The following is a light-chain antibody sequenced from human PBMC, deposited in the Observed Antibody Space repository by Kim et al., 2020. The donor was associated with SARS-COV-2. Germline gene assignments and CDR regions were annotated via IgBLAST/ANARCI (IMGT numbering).Light chain of an antibody. CDR3: QAWDSSTWV. V-gene: IGLV3-1*01. J-gene: IGLJ3*02. CDR1: KLGDKY. Sequence: VSPGQTASITCSGDKLGDKYACWYQQKPGQALVLVIYQDSKRPSGIPERFSGSNSGNTATLTISGTQAMDEADYYCQAWDSSTWVFGGGTQLTVL. CDR2: QDS.